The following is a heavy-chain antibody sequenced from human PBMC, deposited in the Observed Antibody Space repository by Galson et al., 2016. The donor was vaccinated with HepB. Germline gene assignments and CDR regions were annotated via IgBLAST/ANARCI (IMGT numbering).Heavy chain of an antibody. CDR2: IYSADSNT. V-gene: IGHV5-51*01. Sequence: QSGAEVKKSWESLEISCVAVGYRFSSYWIGWVRQLPGKGLEWMGIIYSADSNTLYGPSFQGQVTISVDKSSSAAYLQWNSLKASDTAMYYCVRRAYGSPGYFDYWGQGTLVSVSS. D-gene: IGHD6-13*01. CDR3: VRRAYGSPGYFDY. CDR1: GYRFSSYW. J-gene: IGHJ4*02.